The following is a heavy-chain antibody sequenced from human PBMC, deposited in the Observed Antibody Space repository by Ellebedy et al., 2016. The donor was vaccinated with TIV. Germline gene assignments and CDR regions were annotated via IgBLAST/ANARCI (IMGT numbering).Heavy chain of an antibody. V-gene: IGHV3-49*03. J-gene: IGHJ6*02. Sequence: GESLKISCTASGFTFGDYAMSWFRQAPGQGLEWVGFIRSKSYGGTTNYDTSMKDRFIISRDDSKSTAYLHMNSLRAEDTAVYYCTIDIVFVLAASHYYDYGMDVWGHGTTVTVSS. CDR1: GFTFGDYA. CDR2: IRSKSYGGTT. D-gene: IGHD2-15*01. CDR3: TIDIVFVLAASHYYDYGMDV.